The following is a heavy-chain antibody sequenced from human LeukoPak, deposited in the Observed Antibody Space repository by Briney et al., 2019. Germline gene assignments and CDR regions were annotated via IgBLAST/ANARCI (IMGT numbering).Heavy chain of an antibody. CDR2: ISGSGSST. CDR3: AKDLREYSSSPRNAFDI. CDR1: GFTFSNYA. D-gene: IGHD6-6*01. J-gene: IGHJ3*02. Sequence: GGSLRLSCAASGFTFSNYAMSWVRQAPGKGLEWVSTISGSGSSTYSADSVKGRFTISRDNSKNTLYLQMNSLRAEDTAVYYCAKDLREYSSSPRNAFDIWGQGTM. V-gene: IGHV3-23*01.